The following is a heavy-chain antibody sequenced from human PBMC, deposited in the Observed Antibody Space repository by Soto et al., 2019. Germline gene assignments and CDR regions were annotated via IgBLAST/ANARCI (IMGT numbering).Heavy chain of an antibody. CDR1: GFSFHDAW. J-gene: IGHJ4*02. V-gene: IGHV3-15*07. CDR2: IKSKTEGETT. Sequence: GGSLRLSCAGSGFSFHDAWRNWVRQAPGKGRGGVGRIKSKTEGETTDYAAPVKGRFSVSRDDSKNTLYLQMNSLKTEDTAVYYCTPDLIGTYYSTSDSWGQGILVTASS. CDR3: TPDLIGTYYSTSDS. D-gene: IGHD3-10*01.